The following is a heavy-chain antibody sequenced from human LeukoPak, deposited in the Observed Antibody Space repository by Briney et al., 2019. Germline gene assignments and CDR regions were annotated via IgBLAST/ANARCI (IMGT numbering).Heavy chain of an antibody. CDR3: ARDSSGNSDAFDI. D-gene: IGHD3-10*01. J-gene: IGHJ3*02. Sequence: SETLSLTCTVSGGSIISYYWSWIRQPPGKGLEWIGYIYYSGSTNYNPSLKSRVTISVDTSKNQFSLKLSSVTAADTAVYYCARDSSGNSDAFDIWGQGTMVTVSS. CDR2: IYYSGST. CDR1: GGSIISYY. V-gene: IGHV4-59*01.